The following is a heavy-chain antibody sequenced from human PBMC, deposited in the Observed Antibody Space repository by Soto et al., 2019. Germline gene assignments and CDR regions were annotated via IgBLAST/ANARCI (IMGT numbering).Heavy chain of an antibody. Sequence: QVQLQESGPGLVKPSETLSLSCTVSGGSISSYYWSWFRQSPGKRMEWIGYVHHSWGSSYNPSLPSGVAISPDTSKSHFPLKVTSVTATDTAVYYCARQGFGPLHGLVDVWGQGTTVTVSS. CDR1: GGSISSYY. J-gene: IGHJ6*02. CDR2: VHHSWGS. D-gene: IGHD3-10*01. V-gene: IGHV4-59*08. CDR3: ARQGFGPLHGLVDV.